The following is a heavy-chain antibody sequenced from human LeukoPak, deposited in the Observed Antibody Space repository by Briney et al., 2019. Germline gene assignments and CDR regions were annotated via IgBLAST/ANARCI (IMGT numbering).Heavy chain of an antibody. Sequence: SETLSLTCAVYGGSFSGYYWSWIRQPPGKGLEWIGEINHSGSTNYNPSLKSRVTISVDTSKNQFSLKLSSVTAADTAVYYCAGHVMLWGNWFDPWGQGTLATVSS. D-gene: IGHD2-8*01. CDR3: AGHVMLWGNWFDP. V-gene: IGHV4-34*01. CDR2: INHSGST. J-gene: IGHJ5*02. CDR1: GGSFSGYY.